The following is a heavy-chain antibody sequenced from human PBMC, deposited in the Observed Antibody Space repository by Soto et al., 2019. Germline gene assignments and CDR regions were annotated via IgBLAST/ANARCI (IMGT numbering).Heavy chain of an antibody. D-gene: IGHD3-3*01. V-gene: IGHV3-23*01. CDR3: AKAHDFWSGIFDH. Sequence: EVQLLESGAGLVQPGGSLRLSCAASGFTFSSYAMSWVRQAPGKGLEWVSAISGSGGSTYYADSVKGRFTISRENFKNTLYLQMDSRRAEDTAVYYCAKAHDFWSGIFDHWGPGTLVTVSP. CDR2: ISGSGGST. J-gene: IGHJ4*02. CDR1: GFTFSSYA.